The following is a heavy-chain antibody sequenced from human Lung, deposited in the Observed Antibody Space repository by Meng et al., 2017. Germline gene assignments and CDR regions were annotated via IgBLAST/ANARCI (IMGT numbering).Heavy chain of an antibody. D-gene: IGHD3-10*01. Sequence: QVQLVQSGSGLEKPGASVKVSCKASGYTFTSYAMNWVRQAPGQGLEWMGWINTNTGNPTYAQGFTGRFVFSLDTSVSTAYLQISSLKAEDTAVYYCASGWFGELFGYFDLWGRGTLVTVSS. V-gene: IGHV7-4-1*02. CDR2: INTNTGNP. J-gene: IGHJ2*01. CDR3: ASGWFGELFGYFDL. CDR1: GYTFTSYA.